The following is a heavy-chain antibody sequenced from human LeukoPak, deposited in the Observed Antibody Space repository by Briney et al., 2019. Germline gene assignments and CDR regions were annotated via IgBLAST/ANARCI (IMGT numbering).Heavy chain of an antibody. CDR2: ISAYNGNT. J-gene: IGHJ5*02. V-gene: IGHV1-18*01. D-gene: IGHD4-23*01. CDR1: GYTFTSYG. CDR3: ARATPRHYGGPMGGNWFDP. Sequence: ASVKVSCKASGYTFTSYGISWVRQAPGQGLEWMGWISAYNGNTNYAQKLQGRVTMTTDTSTSTAYMELRSLRSGDTAVYYCARATPRHYGGPMGGNWFDPWGQGTLVTVSS.